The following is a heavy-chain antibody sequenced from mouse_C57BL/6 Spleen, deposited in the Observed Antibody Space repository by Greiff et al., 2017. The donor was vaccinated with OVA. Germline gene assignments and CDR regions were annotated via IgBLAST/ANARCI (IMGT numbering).Heavy chain of an antibody. J-gene: IGHJ4*01. D-gene: IGHD1-1*01. CDR1: GFSLTSYG. CDR3: AKKGGSSYAMDY. V-gene: IGHV2-5*01. CDR2: IWRGGST. Sequence: QVQLQQSGPGLVQPSQSLSITCTVSGFSLTSYGVHWVRQSPGKGLEWLGVIWRGGSTDYNAAFMSRLSITKDNSKSQVFFKMNSLQDDDTAIYYGAKKGGSSYAMDYWGQGTSVTVSS.